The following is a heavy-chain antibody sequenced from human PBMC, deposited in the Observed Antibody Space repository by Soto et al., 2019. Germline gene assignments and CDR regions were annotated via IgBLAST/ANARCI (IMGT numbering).Heavy chain of an antibody. Sequence: ASVKVSCKASGYTFTSYGISWVRQAPGQGLEWMGWISAYNGNTNYAHKLQGRVTMTTDTSTSTAYMELRSLRSDDTAVYYCARGNDFWSGYYDAFDIWGQGTMVTVSS. CDR1: GYTFTSYG. CDR2: ISAYNGNT. J-gene: IGHJ3*02. CDR3: ARGNDFWSGYYDAFDI. D-gene: IGHD3-3*01. V-gene: IGHV1-18*01.